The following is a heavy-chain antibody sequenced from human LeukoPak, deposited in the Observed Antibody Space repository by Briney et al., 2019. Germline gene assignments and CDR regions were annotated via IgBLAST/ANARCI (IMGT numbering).Heavy chain of an antibody. CDR2: IIPIFGTA. CDR1: GGTFGSYV. Sequence: GASVKVSCKASGGTFGSYVISWVRQAPGQGLEWMGGIIPIFGTAHYAQKFQGSLTITADESTSTVYMEMSSLRSEDTAMYYRAKEGDTALVTGYFDLWGRGTLVTVSS. V-gene: IGHV1-69*13. J-gene: IGHJ2*01. CDR3: AKEGDTALVTGYFDL. D-gene: IGHD5-18*01.